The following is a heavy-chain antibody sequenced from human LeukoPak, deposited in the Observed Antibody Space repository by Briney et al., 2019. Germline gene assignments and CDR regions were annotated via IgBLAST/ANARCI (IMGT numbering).Heavy chain of an antibody. D-gene: IGHD2-15*01. V-gene: IGHV1-8*01. CDR3: AREQPPPGIGDCSGGSCYYYYYGMDV. J-gene: IGHJ6*02. CDR1: GYTFTSYD. Sequence: ASVKVSCKASGYTFTSYDINWVQQATGQGLEWMGWMNPNSGNTGYAQKFQGRVTMTRNTSISTAYMELSSLRSEDTAVYYCAREQPPPGIGDCSGGSCYYYYYGMDVWGQGTTATVSS. CDR2: MNPNSGNT.